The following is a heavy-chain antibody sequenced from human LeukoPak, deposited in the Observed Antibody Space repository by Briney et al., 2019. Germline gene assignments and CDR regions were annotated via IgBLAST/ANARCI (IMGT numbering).Heavy chain of an antibody. CDR1: GYTFTSYY. CDR2: INLSGGST. V-gene: IGHV1-46*01. J-gene: IGHJ4*02. CDR3: ASIAAAGTGLYFDY. Sequence: ASVKVSCKASGYTFTSYYMHWVRQAPGQGLEWMGIINLSGGSTSYAQKFQGRVTMTRDMSTSTVYMELSSLRSEDTAVYYCASIAAAGTGLYFDYWGQGTLVTVSS. D-gene: IGHD6-13*01.